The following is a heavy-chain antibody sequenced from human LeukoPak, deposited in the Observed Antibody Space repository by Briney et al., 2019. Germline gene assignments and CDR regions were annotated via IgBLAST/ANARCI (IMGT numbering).Heavy chain of an antibody. D-gene: IGHD5-18*01. CDR2: INSDGSST. CDR1: GFTFSNYW. CDR3: AREGRGYSYAFEY. J-gene: IGHJ4*02. Sequence: PGGSLRLSCAASGFTFSNYWMHGVRQAPGKGLVWVSRINSDGSSTTYADSVKGRFTISRDNGQNTLYLQMNSLRAEDTAVYYCAREGRGYSYAFEYWGQGTLVTVSS. V-gene: IGHV3-74*01.